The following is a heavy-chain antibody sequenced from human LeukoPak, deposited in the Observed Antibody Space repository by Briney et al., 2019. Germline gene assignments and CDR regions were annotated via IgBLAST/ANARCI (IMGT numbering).Heavy chain of an antibody. CDR2: IYYSGST. D-gene: IGHD5-24*01. CDR3: ARSGGKRWLQIDY. Sequence: PSETLSLTCTVSGGSISSYYWSWIRQPPGKGLEWIGYIYYSGSTNYNPSLKSRVTISVDTSKNQFSLKLSSVTAADTAVYYCARSGGKRWLQIDYWGQGTLVTVSS. V-gene: IGHV4-59*01. CDR1: GGSISSYY. J-gene: IGHJ4*02.